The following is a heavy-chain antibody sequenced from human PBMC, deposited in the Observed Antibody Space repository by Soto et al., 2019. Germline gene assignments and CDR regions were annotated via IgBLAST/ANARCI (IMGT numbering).Heavy chain of an antibody. V-gene: IGHV4-4*07. D-gene: IGHD6-13*01. Sequence: LLIRSHRYSVEEGYTRGDGGGWIMKNAGKGLEWIGRIYSSGGTNYNPSLKGRVTMSADTSKKQFSLNLSSVTAADTAMYYCARGAAAGVDYGMDVWGQGTTVT. CDR3: ARGAAAGVDYGMDV. CDR2: IYSSGGT. J-gene: IGHJ6*02. CDR1: EGYTRGDG.